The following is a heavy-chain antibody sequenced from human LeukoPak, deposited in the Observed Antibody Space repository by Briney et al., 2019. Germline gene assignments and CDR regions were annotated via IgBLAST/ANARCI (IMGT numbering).Heavy chain of an antibody. Sequence: GGSLRLSCAASGFTFSSYAMHWVRQAPGKGLEWVAVISYDGSNKYYADSVKGRFTISRDNSKNTLYLQMNSLRAEDTAVYYCARGSYGDYQGHAFDIWGQGTMVTVSS. D-gene: IGHD4-17*01. CDR1: GFTFSSYA. CDR2: ISYDGSNK. V-gene: IGHV3-30-3*01. CDR3: ARGSYGDYQGHAFDI. J-gene: IGHJ3*02.